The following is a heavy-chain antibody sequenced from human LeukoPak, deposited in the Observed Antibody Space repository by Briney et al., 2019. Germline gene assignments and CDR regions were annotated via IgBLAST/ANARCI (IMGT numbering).Heavy chain of an antibody. D-gene: IGHD4/OR15-4a*01. J-gene: IGHJ4*02. CDR2: IYSGGST. CDR3: ARDVDYANPRHDY. V-gene: IGHV3-53*01. CDR1: GFTVSNNF. Sequence: GGSLRLSCAASGFTVSNNFMSWVRQAPGKGLEWVSVIYSGGSTYYADSVKGRFTISRDNSKNTLYLQMNSLRAEDTAVYYCARDVDYANPRHDYWGQGTLVTVSS.